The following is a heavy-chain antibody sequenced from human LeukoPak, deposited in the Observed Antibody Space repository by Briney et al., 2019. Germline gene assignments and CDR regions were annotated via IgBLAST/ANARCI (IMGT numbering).Heavy chain of an antibody. Sequence: GRSLRLSCAASGFTFSSYAMHWVRQAPGKGLEWVAVISYDGSNKYYADSVKGRFTISRDNSKNTLYLQMNSLRAEDTAVYYCARDGKDIVVVPAASPDYFDYWGQGTLVTVSS. CDR1: GFTFSSYA. D-gene: IGHD2-2*01. CDR2: ISYDGSNK. J-gene: IGHJ4*02. CDR3: ARDGKDIVVVPAASPDYFDY. V-gene: IGHV3-30-3*01.